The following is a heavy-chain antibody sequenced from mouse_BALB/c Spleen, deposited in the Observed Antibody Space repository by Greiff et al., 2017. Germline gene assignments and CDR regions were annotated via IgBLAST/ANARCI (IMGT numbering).Heavy chain of an antibody. D-gene: IGHD1-1*01. J-gene: IGHJ3*01. CDR2: INPSNGGT. CDR3: TRDYGSSSWFAY. Sequence: QVQLQPPGAELVKPGASVKLSCKASGYSFTSYYMYWVKQRPGQGLEWIGGINPSNGGTNFNEKFKSKATLTVDKSSSTAYMQLSSLTSEDSAVYYCTRDYGSSSWFAYWGQGTLVTVSA. CDR1: GYSFTSYY. V-gene: IGHV1S81*02.